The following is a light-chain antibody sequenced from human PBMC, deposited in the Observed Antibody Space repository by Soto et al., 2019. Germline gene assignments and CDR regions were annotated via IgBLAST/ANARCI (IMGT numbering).Light chain of an antibody. Sequence: EIVLTQSPGTLSLSPGERATLSCRASPSVSGSNLAWYQQKPGQAPRLVIYGASSRATGMPDRFSGSGSGTDFTLTVSRLEPEDFAVYYCQQYGSSPWTFGQGTKVDIK. V-gene: IGKV3-20*01. CDR3: QQYGSSPWT. CDR1: PSVSGSN. CDR2: GAS. J-gene: IGKJ1*01.